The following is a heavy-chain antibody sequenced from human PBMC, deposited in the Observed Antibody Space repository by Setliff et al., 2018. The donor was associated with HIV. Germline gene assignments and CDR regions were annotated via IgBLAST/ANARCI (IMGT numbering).Heavy chain of an antibody. V-gene: IGHV3-30*02. Sequence: GGSLRLSCAASGFTFSSYGMHWVRQAPGKGLEWVAFIRCDGSDKFYADSVKGRFTISRDNSKNTLYLQLTSLRAEDTAVYYCATSPAAVTPRYFDFWGQGTLVTVSS. D-gene: IGHD4-17*01. CDR1: GFTFSSYG. CDR3: ATSPAAVTPRYFDF. CDR2: IRCDGSDK. J-gene: IGHJ4*02.